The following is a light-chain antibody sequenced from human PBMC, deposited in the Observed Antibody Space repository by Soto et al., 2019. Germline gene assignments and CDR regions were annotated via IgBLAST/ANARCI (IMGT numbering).Light chain of an antibody. V-gene: IGKV3-15*01. CDR1: QSVSSN. CDR3: QQYNDWPPLT. CDR2: DTS. J-gene: IGKJ3*01. Sequence: EIVMTQSPATLSVSPGERATLSCRASQSVSSNLAWYQQKPGQAPRLLIYDTSTRATGIPDRFSGSGSGTEFTLTISSLQSEDFAVYYCQQYNDWPPLTFGPGTKVDIK.